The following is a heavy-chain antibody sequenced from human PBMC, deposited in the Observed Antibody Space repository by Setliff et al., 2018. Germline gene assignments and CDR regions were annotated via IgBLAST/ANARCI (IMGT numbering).Heavy chain of an antibody. Sequence: GESLKISCQGSGYTFRNYWIGWVRQMPGKGLEWMGIIYPGDSDTRYSPSFQGQVTVTADTSTKTTYIELRSLRSDDTAIHYCAREGGDGDSSGYYPPLDYWGQGTLVTVSS. D-gene: IGHD3-22*01. CDR3: AREGGDGDSSGYYPPLDY. CDR2: IYPGDSDT. J-gene: IGHJ4*02. CDR1: GYTFRNYW. V-gene: IGHV5-51*01.